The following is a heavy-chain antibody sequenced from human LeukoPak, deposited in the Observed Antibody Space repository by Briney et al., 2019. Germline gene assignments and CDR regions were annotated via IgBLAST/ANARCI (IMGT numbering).Heavy chain of an antibody. D-gene: IGHD6-13*01. J-gene: IGHJ6*03. CDR3: AKGGSSSWYLSGYYYYMDV. CDR1: GSTFSSYG. V-gene: IGHV3-33*06. CDR2: IWYDGSNK. Sequence: GRSLRLSCAASGSTFSSYGMHWVRQAPGKGLEWVAVIWYDGSNKYYADSVKGRFTISRDNSKNTLYLQMNSLRAEDTAVYYCAKGGSSSWYLSGYYYYMDVWGKGTTVTVSS.